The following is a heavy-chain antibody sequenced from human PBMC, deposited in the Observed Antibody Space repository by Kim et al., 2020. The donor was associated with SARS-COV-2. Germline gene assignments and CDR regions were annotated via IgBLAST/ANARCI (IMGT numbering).Heavy chain of an antibody. D-gene: IGHD5-12*01. J-gene: IGHJ5*02. V-gene: IGHV3-15*01. Sequence: AARVKGRFTISRDASKNTLYLQMNSLKTEDTAVYYCTTDPGLVASNWFDPWGQGTLVTVSS. CDR3: TTDPGLVASNWFDP.